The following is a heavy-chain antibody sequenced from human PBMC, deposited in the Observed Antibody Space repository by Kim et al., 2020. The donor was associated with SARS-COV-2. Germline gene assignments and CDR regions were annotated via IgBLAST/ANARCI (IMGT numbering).Heavy chain of an antibody. D-gene: IGHD3-3*01. CDR1: GFTFSSYG. J-gene: IGHJ6*02. CDR3: ARDRSHYDFWSGYYNTYYYGMDV. Sequence: GGSLRLSCAASGFTFSSYGMHWVRQAPGKGLEWVAVIWYDGSNKYYADSVKGRFTISRDNSKNTLYLQMNSLRAEDTAVYYCARDRSHYDFWSGYYNTYYYGMDVWGQGTTVTVSS. CDR2: IWYDGSNK. V-gene: IGHV3-33*01.